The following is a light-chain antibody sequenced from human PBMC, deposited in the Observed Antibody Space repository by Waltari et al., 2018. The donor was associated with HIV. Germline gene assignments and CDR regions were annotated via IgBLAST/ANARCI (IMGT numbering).Light chain of an antibody. Sequence: QSALTQPPSASGSPEQSVTISCTGTRRDIGDSSYVSWYQQHPGKAPKLLIYEVNKRPSGVPDRFSGSKSGDTASLTVSGLQPEDEADYYCTSYGGRDNRVLFGGGTRLTVL. J-gene: IGLJ3*02. CDR2: EVN. CDR1: RRDIGDSSY. V-gene: IGLV2-8*01. CDR3: TSYGGRDNRVL.